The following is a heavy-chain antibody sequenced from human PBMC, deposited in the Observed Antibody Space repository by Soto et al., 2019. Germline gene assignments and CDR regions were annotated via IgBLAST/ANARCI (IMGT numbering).Heavy chain of an antibody. D-gene: IGHD3-22*01. CDR1: GDSISNSRFY. CDR3: ARDFFDSSDYTTNWFDP. Sequence: SETLSLTCSVSGDSISNSRFYWAWIRQPPGEGLEWIGSIYHTGNAYYNPSLKSRVTISVDTSKKQLSLKLTSVTAADAALYYCARDFFDSSDYTTNWFDPWGQGTLVTVSS. CDR2: IYHTGNA. J-gene: IGHJ5*02. V-gene: IGHV4-39*01.